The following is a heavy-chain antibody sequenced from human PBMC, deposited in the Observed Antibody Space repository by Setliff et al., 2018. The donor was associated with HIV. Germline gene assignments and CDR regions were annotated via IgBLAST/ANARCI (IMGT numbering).Heavy chain of an antibody. Sequence: ASETLSLTCTVSGGSISSYYWSWIRQPAGKRLEFIGRISAAGTINYNPSLRSRVTLSVDTSENQFPLTVNSVTAADTAMYFCARDEGRATGSWWDQSASWYLDYWGHGILVTVSS. J-gene: IGHJ4*01. CDR1: GGSISSYY. D-gene: IGHD6-13*01. CDR2: ISAAGTI. CDR3: ARDEGRATGSWWDQSASWYLDY. V-gene: IGHV4-4*07.